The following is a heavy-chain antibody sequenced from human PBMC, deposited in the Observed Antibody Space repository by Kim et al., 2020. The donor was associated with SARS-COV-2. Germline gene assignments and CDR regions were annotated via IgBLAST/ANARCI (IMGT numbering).Heavy chain of an antibody. V-gene: IGHV3-74*01. D-gene: IGHD3-22*01. CDR3: ARGSSGYYYVDY. J-gene: IGHJ4*02. Sequence: KYADSVKGRFTISRAHAKHPLYLKMSSLRAEDTAVYFCARGSSGYYYVDYWGQGTLVTVAS.